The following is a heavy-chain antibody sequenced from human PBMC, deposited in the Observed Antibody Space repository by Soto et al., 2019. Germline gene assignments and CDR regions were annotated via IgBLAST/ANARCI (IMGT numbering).Heavy chain of an antibody. Sequence: SETPSLTCSVSGDSISNLDYFWAWIRQPPGQALEYIGYIYKSATTYYNPSFESRVAISVDTSKSQFSLNVTSVTAADTAVYFCARGRYCLTGRCFPNWFDSWGQGALVTVSS. J-gene: IGHJ5*01. V-gene: IGHV4-30-4*01. CDR2: IYKSATT. CDR1: GDSISNLDYF. CDR3: ARGRYCLTGRCFPNWFDS. D-gene: IGHD7-27*01.